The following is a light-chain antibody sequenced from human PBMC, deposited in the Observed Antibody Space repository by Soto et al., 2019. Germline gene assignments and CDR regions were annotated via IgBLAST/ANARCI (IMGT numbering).Light chain of an antibody. CDR2: DVS. V-gene: IGLV2-14*01. Sequence: QSVLTQPASVSGSPGQSITISCTGTSSDVGGYNYVSWYQQHPGKAHKLMIYDVSNRPSGVSNRLSGSKSGNTASLTISGLQAEDEADYYCSSYTSSSTLVFGTGTRSPS. J-gene: IGLJ1*01. CDR1: SSDVGGYNY. CDR3: SSYTSSSTLV.